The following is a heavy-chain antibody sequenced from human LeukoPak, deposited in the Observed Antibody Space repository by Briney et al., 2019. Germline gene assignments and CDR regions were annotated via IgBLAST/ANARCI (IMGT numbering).Heavy chain of an antibody. V-gene: IGHV4-34*01. D-gene: IGHD3-10*01. CDR3: ARDGYGSGWDY. J-gene: IGHJ4*02. CDR2: INHSGST. CDR1: GGSFSGYY. Sequence: SETLSLTCAVYGGSFSGYYWSWIRQPPGKGLEWIGEINHSGSTNYNPSLKSRVTISVDTSKNQFSLKLSSVTAADTAVYYCARDGYGSGWDYWGQGTLVTVSS.